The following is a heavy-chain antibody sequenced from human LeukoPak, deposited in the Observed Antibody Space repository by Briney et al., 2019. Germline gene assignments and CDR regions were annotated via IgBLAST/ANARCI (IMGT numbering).Heavy chain of an antibody. Sequence: GGSLRLSCAASGFTSSSSAMNWVRPAPGKGLEWVSAISISGDDTYYAESVKGRFTISRDNSKNTLYLRMNSLRAEDTAVYFCANPEWGTYLVGFDYWGQGTLVTVSS. J-gene: IGHJ4*02. V-gene: IGHV3-23*01. CDR1: GFTSSSSA. CDR3: ANPEWGTYLVGFDY. CDR2: ISISGDDT. D-gene: IGHD1-26*01.